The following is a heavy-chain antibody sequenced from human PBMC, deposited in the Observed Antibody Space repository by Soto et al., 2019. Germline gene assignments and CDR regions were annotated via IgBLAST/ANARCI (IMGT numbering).Heavy chain of an antibody. D-gene: IGHD5-18*01. CDR3: ARVVTTFYYYYGMDV. V-gene: IGHV1-18*04. CDR2: ISAYNGNT. CDR1: GYTFTSYG. J-gene: IGHJ6*02. Sequence: ASVKVSCKASGYTFTSYGISWVRQAPGQGLEWMGWISAYNGNTNYAQKLQGRVTMTTDTSTSTAYMELRSLRSDDTAVYYCARVVTTFYYYYGMDVWGQGTTVTVSS.